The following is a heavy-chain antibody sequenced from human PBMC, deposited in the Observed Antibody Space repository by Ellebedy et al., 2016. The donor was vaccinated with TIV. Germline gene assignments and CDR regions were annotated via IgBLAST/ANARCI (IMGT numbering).Heavy chain of an antibody. V-gene: IGHV3-48*04. D-gene: IGHD1/OR15-1a*01. J-gene: IGHJ4*02. CDR1: GFTFSHHG. CDR3: ARENWTNNY. Sequence: GESLKISCAASGFTFSHHGMHWVRQAPGTGLEWISYISNSGSTIYYADSVKGRFTISRDNAKNSLYLQMNSLRAEDTAVYYCARENWTNNYWGQGTLVTVSS. CDR2: ISNSGSTI.